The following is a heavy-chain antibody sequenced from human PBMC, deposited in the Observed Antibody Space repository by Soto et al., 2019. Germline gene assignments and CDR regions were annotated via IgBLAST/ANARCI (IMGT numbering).Heavy chain of an antibody. Sequence: EVQVFESGGALVQPGGSLRLSCAASGFTFSNYAMSWVRQAPGKGLEWVSSISGSGGTTYYADSVKGRLTLSRDNSKNTLYLQMNSLRVEDTAVYYCAKNNMGYYLDYWGQGTLVTVSS. J-gene: IGHJ4*02. CDR1: GFTFSNYA. CDR3: AKNNMGYYLDY. V-gene: IGHV3-23*01. D-gene: IGHD3-10*01. CDR2: ISGSGGTT.